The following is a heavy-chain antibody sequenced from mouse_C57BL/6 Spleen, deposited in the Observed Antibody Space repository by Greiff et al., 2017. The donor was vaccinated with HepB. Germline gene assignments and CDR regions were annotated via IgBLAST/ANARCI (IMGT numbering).Heavy chain of an antibody. J-gene: IGHJ1*03. D-gene: IGHD2-3*01. CDR1: GFTFSDYY. Sequence: EVHLVESGGGLVQPGGSLKLSCAASGFTFSDYYMYWVRQTPEKRLEWVAYISNGGGSTYYPDTVKGRFTISRDNAKNTLYLQMSRLKSEDTAMYYCARHDDLDVWGTGTTVTVSS. CDR3: ARHDDLDV. CDR2: ISNGGGST. V-gene: IGHV5-12*01.